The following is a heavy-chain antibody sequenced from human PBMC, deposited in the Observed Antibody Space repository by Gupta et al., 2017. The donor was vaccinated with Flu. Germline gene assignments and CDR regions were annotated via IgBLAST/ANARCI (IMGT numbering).Heavy chain of an antibody. CDR3: ARSRSDYYDSSGYYGY. V-gene: IGHV1-69*06. Sequence: QVQLVQSGAEVKKPGSSVKVSCKASGGTFSSYAISWVRQAPGQGLEWMGGIIPIFSTANYAQKFQGRVTITADKSTSTAYMELSSLRSEDTAVYYCARSRSDYYDSSGYYGYWGQGTLVTVSS. CDR1: GGTFSSYA. D-gene: IGHD3-22*01. J-gene: IGHJ4*02. CDR2: IIPIFSTA.